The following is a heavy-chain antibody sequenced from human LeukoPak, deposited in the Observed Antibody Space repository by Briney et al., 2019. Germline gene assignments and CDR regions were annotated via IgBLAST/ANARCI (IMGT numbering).Heavy chain of an antibody. Sequence: SETLSLTCTVSGGSISSSSYYWGWIRQPPGKGLEWIGSIYYSGSTYYNPSLKSRVTISVDTSKNQFSLKLSSVTAADTAVYYCARVPHDSSSWYWSDYYYYMDVWGKGTTVTVSS. CDR2: IYYSGST. J-gene: IGHJ6*03. D-gene: IGHD6-13*01. V-gene: IGHV4-39*07. CDR1: GGSISSSSYY. CDR3: ARVPHDSSSWYWSDYYYYMDV.